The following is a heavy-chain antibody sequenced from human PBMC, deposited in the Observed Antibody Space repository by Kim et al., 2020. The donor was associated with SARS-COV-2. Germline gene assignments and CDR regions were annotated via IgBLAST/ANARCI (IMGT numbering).Heavy chain of an antibody. J-gene: IGHJ4*02. D-gene: IGHD2-2*02. CDR2: ISGSGGST. Sequence: GGSLRLSCAASGFTFSSYAMSWVRQAPGKGLEWVSAISGSGGSTYYADSVKGRFTISRDNSKNTLYLQMNSLRAEDTAVYYCAKDWRHCSSTSCYTRRPYYFDYWGQGTLVTVSS. CDR3: AKDWRHCSSTSCYTRRPYYFDY. V-gene: IGHV3-23*01. CDR1: GFTFSSYA.